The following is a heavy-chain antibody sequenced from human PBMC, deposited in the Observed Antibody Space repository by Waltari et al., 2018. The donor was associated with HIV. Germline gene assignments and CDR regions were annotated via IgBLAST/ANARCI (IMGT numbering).Heavy chain of an antibody. CDR1: GFTFSSYA. CDR2: ISGSGGST. V-gene: IGHV3-23*01. CDR3: AKGEIVVVPAPGV. Sequence: EVQLLESGGGLVQPGGSLRLSCAASGFTFSSYAMSWVRQAPGEGQGCVSGISGSGGSTYYADSVKGLFTISRDNSKNTLYLQMNSLRAEDTAVYYCAKGEIVVVPAPGVWGQGTTVTVSS. D-gene: IGHD2-2*01. J-gene: IGHJ6*02.